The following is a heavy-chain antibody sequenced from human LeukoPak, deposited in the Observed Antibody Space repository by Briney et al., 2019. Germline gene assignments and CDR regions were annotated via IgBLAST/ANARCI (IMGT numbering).Heavy chain of an antibody. CDR1: GGSFSGYY. CDR3: ASAYYYGSGSYYNELAY. D-gene: IGHD3-10*01. Sequence: SETLSLTCAVYGGSFSGYYWSWIRQPPGKGLEWIGEINHSGSTNYNPSLKSRVTISVYTSKNQFSLKLSSVTAADTAVYYCASAYYYGSGSYYNELAYWGQGTLVTVSS. V-gene: IGHV4-34*01. CDR2: INHSGST. J-gene: IGHJ4*02.